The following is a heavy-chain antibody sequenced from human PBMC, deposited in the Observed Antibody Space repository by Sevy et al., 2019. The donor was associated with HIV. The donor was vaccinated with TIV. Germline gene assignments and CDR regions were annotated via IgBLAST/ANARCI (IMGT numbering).Heavy chain of an antibody. CDR1: GGTFSSYA. V-gene: IGHV1-69*13. CDR2: IIPIFGTA. Sequence: ASVKVSCKASGGTFSSYAISWVRQAPGQGLEWMGGIIPIFGTANYAQMFQGRVTITADESTSTAYMELSSLRSEDTAVYYCASPDYYDSSGYYLTLDYWGQGTLVTVSS. CDR3: ASPDYYDSSGYYLTLDY. D-gene: IGHD3-22*01. J-gene: IGHJ4*02.